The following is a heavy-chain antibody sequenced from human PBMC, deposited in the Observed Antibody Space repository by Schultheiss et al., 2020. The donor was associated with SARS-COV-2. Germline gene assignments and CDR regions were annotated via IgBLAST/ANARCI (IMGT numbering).Heavy chain of an antibody. D-gene: IGHD2-8*01. Sequence: SETLSLTCTVSGGSIRSGESYWSWIRQSPGKGLEWIGYIDYSGRIFYNPSLKSRLTISVDTSMNQFSLKLTSLTAADTAIYYCASEGGYCTNGVCYTNLGYWGQGTLVTVSS. CDR2: IDYSGRI. CDR1: GGSIRSGESY. CDR3: ASEGGYCTNGVCYTNLGY. V-gene: IGHV4-30-4*01. J-gene: IGHJ4*02.